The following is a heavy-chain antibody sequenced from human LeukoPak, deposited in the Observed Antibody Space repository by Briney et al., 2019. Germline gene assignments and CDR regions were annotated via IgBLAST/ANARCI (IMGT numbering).Heavy chain of an antibody. Sequence: PGGSLRLSCAASGFTFSSYWMHWVRQAPGKGLVWVSRIDSSGSTINYPDSVKSRYTTTRHNAKNTLYLQMSGLRAEDTAVYYCFRSPGDYWGQGALVTVS. J-gene: IGHJ4*02. CDR1: GFTFSSYW. V-gene: IGHV3-74*01. CDR3: FRSPGDY. CDR2: IDSSGSTI.